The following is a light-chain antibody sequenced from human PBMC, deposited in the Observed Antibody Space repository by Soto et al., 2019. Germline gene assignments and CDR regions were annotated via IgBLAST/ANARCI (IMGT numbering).Light chain of an antibody. V-gene: IGLV1-40*01. J-gene: IGLJ1*01. CDR1: SSNIGSTYD. CDR2: GNT. Sequence: QAVVTQPPSVSGAPGQRVTISCTGSSSNIGSTYDVQWYQQLPGTAPKLLIHGNTDRPSGVPDRFSGSKSGTLASLAITGLQADDEADYYCQSYDDSLSVHYVFGTGTKLTVL. CDR3: QSYDDSLSVHYV.